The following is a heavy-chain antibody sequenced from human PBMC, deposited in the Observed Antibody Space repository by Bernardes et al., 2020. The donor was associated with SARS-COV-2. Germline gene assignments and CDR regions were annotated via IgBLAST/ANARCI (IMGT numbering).Heavy chain of an antibody. J-gene: IGHJ3*02. Sequence: GGSLRLSCAASGFTFDDYAMHWVRQAPGKGLEWVSGISWNSGSIGYADSVKGRFTISRDNAKNSLYLQMNSLRAEDTALYYCAKDRAWLEVIWDAFDIWGQGTMVTVSS. CDR2: ISWNSGSI. CDR3: AKDRAWLEVIWDAFDI. D-gene: IGHD3-22*01. V-gene: IGHV3-9*01. CDR1: GFTFDDYA.